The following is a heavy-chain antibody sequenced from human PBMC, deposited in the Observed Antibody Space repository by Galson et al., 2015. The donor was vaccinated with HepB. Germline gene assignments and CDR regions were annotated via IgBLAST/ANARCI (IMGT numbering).Heavy chain of an antibody. CDR2: IGSSESDT. D-gene: IGHD3-10*01. V-gene: IGHV3-11*01. Sequence: LRLSCAVCGLTFSDYHMGWIGQAPGKGLEWTAYIGSSESDTYYAASAKGRFTISRDNAKNSLYLEMDSLRVEDTAVYFCAMGPRRRVSSCTHYYGPDVWGQG. J-gene: IGHJ6*02. CDR3: AMGPRRRVSSCTHYYGPDV. CDR1: GLTFSDYH.